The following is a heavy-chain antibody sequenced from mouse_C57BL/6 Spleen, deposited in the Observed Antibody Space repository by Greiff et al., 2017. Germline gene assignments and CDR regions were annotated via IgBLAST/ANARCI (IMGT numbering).Heavy chain of an antibody. CDR1: GYTFTSYW. J-gene: IGHJ2*01. Sequence: VQLQQPGAELVMPGASVKLSCKASGYTFTSYWMHWVKQRPGQGLEWIGEIDPSDSYTNYNQKFKGKSTLTVDKSSSTAYMQLSSLTSEDSAVYYCARQGNYYFDYWGRGTTLTVSS. V-gene: IGHV1-69*01. CDR3: ARQGNYYFDY. CDR2: IDPSDSYT. D-gene: IGHD2-1*01.